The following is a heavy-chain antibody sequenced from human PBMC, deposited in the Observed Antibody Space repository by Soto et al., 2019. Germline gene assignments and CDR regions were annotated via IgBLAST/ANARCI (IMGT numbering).Heavy chain of an antibody. J-gene: IGHJ4*02. CDR3: AKDLGYSTGWEPFDY. V-gene: IGHV3-33*06. Sequence: PGGSLRLSCAASGFTFNTAWLNWLRQAPGKGLEWVAVIWSDGSDKYYADSVKGRFTISRDNSKNTLYLQMNSLRAEDTAVYYCAKDLGYSTGWEPFDYWGQGTLVTVSS. CDR1: GFTFNTAW. CDR2: IWSDGSDK. D-gene: IGHD6-19*01.